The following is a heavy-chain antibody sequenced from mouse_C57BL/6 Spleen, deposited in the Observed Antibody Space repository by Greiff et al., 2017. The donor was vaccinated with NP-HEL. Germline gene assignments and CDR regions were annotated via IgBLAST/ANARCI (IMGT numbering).Heavy chain of an antibody. CDR3: ARGRMGRSYWYFDV. CDR2: ISYSGST. J-gene: IGHJ1*03. V-gene: IGHV3-1*01. D-gene: IGHD4-1*01. CDR1: GYSITSGYD. Sequence: DVKLQESGPGMVKPSQSLSLTCTVTGYSITSGYDWHWIRHFPGNKMEWMGYISYSGSTNYNPYLKSRISITHDTSKNHFFLKLNSVTTEDTATYYCARGRMGRSYWYFDVWGTGTTVTVSS.